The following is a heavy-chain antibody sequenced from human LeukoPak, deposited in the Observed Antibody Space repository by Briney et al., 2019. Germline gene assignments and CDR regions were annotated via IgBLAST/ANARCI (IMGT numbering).Heavy chain of an antibody. Sequence: SVKVSCKASGGTFSSYAISWVRQAPGQGLEWMGGIIPIFGTANYAQKFQGRVTITADESTSTAYMELSSLRSEDTAVYYCASSAMPTNWSDPWGQGTLVTVSS. CDR3: ASSAMPTNWSDP. J-gene: IGHJ5*02. CDR1: GGTFSSYA. CDR2: IIPIFGTA. D-gene: IGHD2-2*01. V-gene: IGHV1-69*13.